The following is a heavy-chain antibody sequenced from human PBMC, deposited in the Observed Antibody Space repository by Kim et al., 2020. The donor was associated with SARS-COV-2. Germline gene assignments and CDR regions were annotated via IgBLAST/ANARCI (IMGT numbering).Heavy chain of an antibody. CDR3: ARFHLEPPSQYHFEE. Sequence: NAPLKRRVTISVDTSQNQFSRKLSSVTAADTAVYYCARFHLEPPSQYHFEEWGQGTLITVSS. V-gene: IGHV4-59*01. J-gene: IGHJ4*02. D-gene: IGHD1-1*01.